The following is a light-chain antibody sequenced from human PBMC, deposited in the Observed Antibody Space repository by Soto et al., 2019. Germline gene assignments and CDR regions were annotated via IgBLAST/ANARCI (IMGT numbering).Light chain of an antibody. CDR3: QQRSNWRT. V-gene: IGKV3-11*01. J-gene: IGKJ1*01. CDR1: QSVSSY. Sequence: EIVLTQSPATLSLSPGERATLSCRASQSVSSYLAWYQQKPGQAPRLLIYDASNRATGIPARFSGSGSGTDFTLTTSSLEPDDFAVYYCQQRSNWRTFGQGTKVEIK. CDR2: DAS.